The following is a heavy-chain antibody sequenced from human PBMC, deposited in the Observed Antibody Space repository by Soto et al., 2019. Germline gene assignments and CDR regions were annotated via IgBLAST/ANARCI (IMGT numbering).Heavy chain of an antibody. CDR2: ISGSGQTT. V-gene: IGHV3-23*01. D-gene: IGHD3-3*01. CDR3: AKDQRKPAIFGVVTLS. Sequence: EVQLLESGGGLGQPGGSLRLSCAGSGFTFSRFAMSWVRQVPGKGLEWVSAISGSGQTTYYADSVKGRFTVSRDNSNNTFYLQMNSLRAEDTAVYYCAKDQRKPAIFGVVTLSWGQGPLVTVSS. J-gene: IGHJ5*02. CDR1: GFTFSRFA.